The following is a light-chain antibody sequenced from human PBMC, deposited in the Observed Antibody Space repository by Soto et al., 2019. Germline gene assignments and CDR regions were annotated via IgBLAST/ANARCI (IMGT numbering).Light chain of an antibody. Sequence: QSALTQPASVSGSPGQSITISCTATSSDVGDYKYVSWYQQYTGKAPKLIIYEVFNRPSGVSNRFSGSKSGYTASLIISGLQAEDEADYYCCSYAGSYTFWRGVFGTGTKVTVL. J-gene: IGLJ1*01. CDR3: CSYAGSYTFWRGV. V-gene: IGLV2-14*01. CDR1: SSDVGDYKY. CDR2: EVF.